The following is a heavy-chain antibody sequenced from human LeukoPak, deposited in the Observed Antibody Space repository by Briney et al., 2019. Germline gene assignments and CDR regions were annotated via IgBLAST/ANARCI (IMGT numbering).Heavy chain of an antibody. J-gene: IGHJ6*03. Sequence: SETLSLTCTVSGGSISSYYWSWIRQPPGKGLEWIGYIYYSGSTKYNPSLKSRVTISVDTSKNQFSLKLSSVTAADTAVYYCASVALTNYYYYMDVWGKGTTVTVSS. V-gene: IGHV4-59*12. D-gene: IGHD3-9*01. CDR2: IYYSGST. CDR1: GGSISSYY. CDR3: ASVALTNYYYYMDV.